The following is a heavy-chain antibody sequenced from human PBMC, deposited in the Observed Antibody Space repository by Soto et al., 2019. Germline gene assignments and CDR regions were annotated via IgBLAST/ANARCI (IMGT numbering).Heavy chain of an antibody. D-gene: IGHD2-8*01. CDR3: ARCTGAGDFYGMDV. J-gene: IGHJ6*02. V-gene: IGHV1-69*12. CDR2: IIPIFGTA. CDR1: GGTFSSYA. Sequence: QVQLVQSGAEVKKPGSSVKVSCKASGGTFSSYAISWVRQAPGQGLEWMGGIIPIFGTANYAQKFQGRVTXTAXEXXSTAYMELSSLRSEDTAVYYCARCTGAGDFYGMDVWGQGTTVTVSS.